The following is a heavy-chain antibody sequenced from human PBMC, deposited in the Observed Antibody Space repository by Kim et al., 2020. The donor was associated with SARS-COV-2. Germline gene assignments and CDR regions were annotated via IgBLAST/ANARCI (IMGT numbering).Heavy chain of an antibody. Sequence: GGSLRLSCAASGFTFSSYWMHWVRQASGKGLVWVSRINSDGGTTSYADSVKGRFTISRDNAKSTLYLQMNSLRAEDTAGYYCASRRYTGTYYYFDYWGQGTLVTVAS. CDR2: INSDGGTT. V-gene: IGHV3-74*01. D-gene: IGHD1-26*01. J-gene: IGHJ4*02. CDR1: GFTFSSYW. CDR3: ASRRYTGTYYYFDY.